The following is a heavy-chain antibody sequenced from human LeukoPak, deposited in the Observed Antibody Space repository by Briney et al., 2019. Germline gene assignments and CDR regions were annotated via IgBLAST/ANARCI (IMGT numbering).Heavy chain of an antibody. CDR2: IYYSGST. V-gene: IGHV4-39*07. CDR3: ARDPRDPYDILTGYYSFWFDP. D-gene: IGHD3-9*01. J-gene: IGHJ5*02. Sequence: SETLSLTCTVSGGSISSSSYYWGWIRQPPGKGLEWIGSIYYSGSTYYNPSLKSRVTISVDTSKNQFSLKLSSVTAADTAVYYCARDPRDPYDILTGYYSFWFDPWGQGTLVTVSS. CDR1: GGSISSSSYY.